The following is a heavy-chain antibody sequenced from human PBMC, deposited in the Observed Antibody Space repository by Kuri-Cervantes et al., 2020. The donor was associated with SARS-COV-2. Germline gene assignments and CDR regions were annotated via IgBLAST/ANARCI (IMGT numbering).Heavy chain of an antibody. V-gene: IGHV1-2*02. CDR1: GYTFTDYY. CDR2: INPISGGT. D-gene: IGHD2-15*01. CDR3: VRVRYSDTSRNASDI. J-gene: IGHJ3*02. Sequence: ASVKVSCKASGYTFTDYYIHWVRQAPGQGPEWMGWINPISGGTKYAQNCQGRVTMTRDTSISTVYMELSRLTTDDTAIFYCVRVRYSDTSRNASDIWGQGTVVTVSS.